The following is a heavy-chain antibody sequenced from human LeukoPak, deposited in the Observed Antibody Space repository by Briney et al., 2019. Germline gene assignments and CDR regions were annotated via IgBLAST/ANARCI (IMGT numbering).Heavy chain of an antibody. D-gene: IGHD5-12*01. J-gene: IGHJ5*02. CDR3: ARERRGYGYGTLDP. CDR2: ISDNGLRT. Sequence: PGGSLRLSCVAPGIDFKVYEMHWVRQSPGKGLEWVALISDNGLRTNYAESLKGRFIVSRDNSKNTMDLQMNDLRVEDTGVYFCARERRGYGYGTLDPWGQGTLVTVSS. CDR1: GIDFKVYE. V-gene: IGHV3-30*04.